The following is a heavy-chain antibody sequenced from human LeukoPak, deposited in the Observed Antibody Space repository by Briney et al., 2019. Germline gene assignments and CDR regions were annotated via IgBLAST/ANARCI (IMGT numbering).Heavy chain of an antibody. CDR2: IYYSGST. Sequence: SETLSLTCTVSGGSISSYYWSWIRQPPGKGLEWIRYIYYSGSTNYNPSLKSRVTISVDTSKNQFSLKLSSVTAADTAVYYCARLKFDILTGYYKGGWFDPWGQGTLVTVSS. CDR1: GGSISSYY. D-gene: IGHD3-9*01. CDR3: ARLKFDILTGYYKGGWFDP. J-gene: IGHJ5*02. V-gene: IGHV4-59*08.